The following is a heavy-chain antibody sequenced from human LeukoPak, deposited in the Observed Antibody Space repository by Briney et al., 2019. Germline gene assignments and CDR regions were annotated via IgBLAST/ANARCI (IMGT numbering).Heavy chain of an antibody. Sequence: GGSLRLSCAASGFTFSSYAMSWVRQAPGKVLEWVSAISGSGGSTYYADSVKGRFTISRDNSKNTLYLQMNSLRAEDTAVYYCARRRYYYDSSGRTTYYYMDVWGKGTTVTVSS. CDR2: ISGSGGST. CDR3: ARRRYYYDSSGRTTYYYMDV. CDR1: GFTFSSYA. V-gene: IGHV3-23*01. D-gene: IGHD3-22*01. J-gene: IGHJ6*03.